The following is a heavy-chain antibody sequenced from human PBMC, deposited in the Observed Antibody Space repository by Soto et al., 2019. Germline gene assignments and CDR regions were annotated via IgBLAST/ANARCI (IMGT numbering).Heavy chain of an antibody. J-gene: IGHJ4*02. Sequence: GGSLRLSCAASGFTFSSYWMHWVRQVPGKGLVWVSSIKSDGSRINYAASVKGRFTISRDNAKNTLYLHMNSLRAEDTAVYYCTRADQLWSALFDYWGQGTLVTVSS. V-gene: IGHV3-74*01. CDR3: TRADQLWSALFDY. D-gene: IGHD3-10*01. CDR2: IKSDGSRI. CDR1: GFTFSSYW.